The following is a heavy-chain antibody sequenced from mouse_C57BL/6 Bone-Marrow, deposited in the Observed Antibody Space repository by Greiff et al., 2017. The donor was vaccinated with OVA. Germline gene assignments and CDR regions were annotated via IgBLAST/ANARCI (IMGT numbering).Heavy chain of an antibody. CDR3: ARHYLPYDYYAMDY. J-gene: IGHJ4*01. CDR2: ISNGGGST. D-gene: IGHD6-5*01. V-gene: IGHV5-12*01. Sequence: EVKLMESGGGLVQPGGSLKLSCAASGFTFSDYYMYWVRQTPEKRLEWVAYISNGGGSTYYPDTVKGRFTISRDNAKNTLYLQMSRLKSEDTAMYYCARHYLPYDYYAMDYWGQGTSVTVSS. CDR1: GFTFSDYY.